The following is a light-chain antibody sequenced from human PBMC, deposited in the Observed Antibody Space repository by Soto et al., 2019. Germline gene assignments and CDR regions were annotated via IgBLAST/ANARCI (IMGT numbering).Light chain of an antibody. CDR3: QHYNSYSEA. Sequence: IQMTQSPSSLSASVGDRVTITCRASQGIRNGLGWYQQKPGKAPKRLIYAASSLQSGVPSGFSGSGSGTEFTLTISSLQPDDFATYYCQHYNSYSEAFGQGTKVDIK. J-gene: IGKJ1*01. CDR1: QGIRNG. V-gene: IGKV1-17*01. CDR2: AAS.